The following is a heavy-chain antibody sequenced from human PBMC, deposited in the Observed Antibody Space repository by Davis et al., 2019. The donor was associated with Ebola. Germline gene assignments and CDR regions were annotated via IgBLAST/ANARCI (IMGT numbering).Heavy chain of an antibody. J-gene: IGHJ5*02. D-gene: IGHD6-13*01. V-gene: IGHV4-31*03. CDR3: ARVMAAAGTGWFDP. CDR2: IYYSGST. Sequence: LRLSCTVSGGSISRSGYYWGWIRQHAGKGREWLGCIYYSGSTYYNPSLKSRVTMSVDMSKNQFSLNLNSVTAADTAVYYCARVMAAAGTGWFDPWGQGTLVTVSS. CDR1: GGSISRSGYY.